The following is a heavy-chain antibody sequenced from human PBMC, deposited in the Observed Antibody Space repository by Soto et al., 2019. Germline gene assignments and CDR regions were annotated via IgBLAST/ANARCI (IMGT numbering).Heavy chain of an antibody. Sequence: GGSLRLSCAASGFTFSSYGMHWVRQAPGKGLEWVAVISYNGSNKQYADSVRGRFTISRDNSKNTLSLQMNSLRAEDTAVYYCAKEAFRSMPVTNYFEYWGQGTQVTVSS. CDR3: AKEAFRSMPVTNYFEY. D-gene: IGHD4-17*01. CDR1: GFTFSSYG. V-gene: IGHV3-30*18. CDR2: ISYNGSNK. J-gene: IGHJ4*02.